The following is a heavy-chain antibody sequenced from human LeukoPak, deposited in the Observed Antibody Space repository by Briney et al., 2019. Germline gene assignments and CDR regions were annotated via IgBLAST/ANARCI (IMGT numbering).Heavy chain of an antibody. D-gene: IGHD3-22*01. CDR2: IYTSGST. CDR1: GGSVISGTYY. Sequence: PSETLSLTCTVSGGSVISGTYYWTWIRQPAGKGLEWIGRIYTSGSTNFNPSLKSRVSISLDTSQNQFSLKVSTVTAADTAVYYCARLVPLNYYDSSGSYQGHFDLWGRGTLVTVSS. V-gene: IGHV4-61*02. CDR3: ARLVPLNYYDSSGSYQGHFDL. J-gene: IGHJ2*01.